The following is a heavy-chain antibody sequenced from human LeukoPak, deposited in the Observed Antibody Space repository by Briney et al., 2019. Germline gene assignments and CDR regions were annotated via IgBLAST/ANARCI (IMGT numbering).Heavy chain of an antibody. CDR2: INPNSGGT. J-gene: IGHJ5*02. CDR3: ARVGYYDSSGYFRKDWFDP. V-gene: IGHV1-2*02. Sequence: ASVKVSCKASGYTFTGYYMHWVRQAPGQGLEWMGWINPNSGGTNYAQKFQGRVTMTRDTSISTAYMELSRLRSDDTAVYYCARVGYYDSSGYFRKDWFDPWGQGTLVTVSS. CDR1: GYTFTGYY. D-gene: IGHD3-22*01.